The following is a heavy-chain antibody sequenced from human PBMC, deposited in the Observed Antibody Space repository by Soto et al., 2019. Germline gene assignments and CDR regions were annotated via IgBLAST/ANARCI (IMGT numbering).Heavy chain of an antibody. V-gene: IGHV4-59*08. CDR1: GGSISSYY. Sequence: SETLSLTCTVSGGSISSYYWSWIRQPPGKGLEWIGYIYYSGSTNYNPSLKSRVTISVDTPKNQFSLKLSSVTAADTAVYYCASSSYYDFWSGYYTRYYYYMDVWGKGTTVTVSS. J-gene: IGHJ6*03. D-gene: IGHD3-3*01. CDR3: ASSSYYDFWSGYYTRYYYYMDV. CDR2: IYYSGST.